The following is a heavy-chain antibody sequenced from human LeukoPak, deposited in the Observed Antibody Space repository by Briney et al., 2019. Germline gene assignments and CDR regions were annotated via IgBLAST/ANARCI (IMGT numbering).Heavy chain of an antibody. CDR2: ISYDGSNK. D-gene: IGHD3-3*01. Sequence: GGSLRLSCAASGYTFSSYAMHWVRQAPGKGLEWVAVISYDGSNKYYADSVKDRFTISRDNSKNTLYLQMNSLRAEDTAVYYCARDHYDFWSGFDYWGQGTLVTVSS. V-gene: IGHV3-30-3*01. CDR3: ARDHYDFWSGFDY. J-gene: IGHJ4*02. CDR1: GYTFSSYA.